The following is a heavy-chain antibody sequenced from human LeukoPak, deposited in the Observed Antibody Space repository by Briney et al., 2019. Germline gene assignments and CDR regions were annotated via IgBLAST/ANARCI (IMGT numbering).Heavy chain of an antibody. CDR1: GFSISSGGDANY. Sequence: PSQTLSLTCTVSGFSISSGGDANYWTWIRQFPGKGLEWIGYIYHSGSTYQNPSLTSRVSISVDTSRNQFSLNLTSVTAADTAVYYCAREIPLNWNHVEGYFDSWGQGLLVTVSS. CDR3: AREIPLNWNHVEGYFDS. V-gene: IGHV4-31*03. CDR2: IYHSGST. J-gene: IGHJ4*02. D-gene: IGHD1-14*01.